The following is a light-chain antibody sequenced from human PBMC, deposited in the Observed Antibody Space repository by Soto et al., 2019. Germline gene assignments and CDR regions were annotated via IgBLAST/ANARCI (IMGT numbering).Light chain of an antibody. J-gene: IGKJ1*01. Sequence: DIQMTQSPSTLSGSVGDRVTITCRASQTISSWLAWYQQKPGKAPKVLIYDASSLESGVPSRFSGSGSGTEFTLTISSLQPDDSATYYCQQYNSFSWTFGQGTKVDNK. V-gene: IGKV1-5*01. CDR2: DAS. CDR3: QQYNSFSWT. CDR1: QTISSW.